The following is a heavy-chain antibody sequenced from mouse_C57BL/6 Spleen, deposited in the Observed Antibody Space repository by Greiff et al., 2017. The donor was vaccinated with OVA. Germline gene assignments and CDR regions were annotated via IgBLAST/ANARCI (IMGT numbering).Heavy chain of an antibody. CDR3: ARRDWETYYAMDY. CDR1: GYTFTDYY. J-gene: IGHJ4*01. V-gene: IGHV1-26*01. D-gene: IGHD4-1*01. Sequence: EVQLQQSGPELVKPGASVKISCKASGYTFTDYYMNWVKQSHGKSLEWIGDINPNNGGTSYNQKFKGKATLTVDKSSSTAYMELRSLTSEDSAVYYCARRDWETYYAMDYWGQGTSVTVSS. CDR2: INPNNGGT.